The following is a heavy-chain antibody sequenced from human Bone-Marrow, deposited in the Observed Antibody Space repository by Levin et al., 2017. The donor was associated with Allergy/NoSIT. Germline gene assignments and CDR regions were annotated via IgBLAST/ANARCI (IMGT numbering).Heavy chain of an antibody. Sequence: SGGSLRLSCGASGFTFSDYYMSWIRQAPGKGLEWVAYIGTGGVTIYYADSVRGRFTISRDDAKNSLYLQMNSLRAADTAVYYCVRDGGLIDYWGQGTLVTVSS. D-gene: IGHD2-15*01. V-gene: IGHV3-11*01. CDR3: VRDGGLIDY. J-gene: IGHJ4*02. CDR2: IGTGGVTI. CDR1: GFTFSDYY.